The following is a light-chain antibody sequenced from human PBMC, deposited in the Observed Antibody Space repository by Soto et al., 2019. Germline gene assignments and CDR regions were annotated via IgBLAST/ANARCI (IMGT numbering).Light chain of an antibody. CDR2: DVT. J-gene: IGLJ1*01. CDR3: SSYTTSSITP. V-gene: IGLV2-14*03. Sequence: QSVLTQPASVSGSPGQSITISCTGTSSDVGGYSYVSWYQHHPGKAPKLLIYDVTTRPSGVSDRSSGSRSGNTASLTISGLQAEDEADYYCSSYTTSSITPFGTGTKVTVL. CDR1: SSDVGGYSY.